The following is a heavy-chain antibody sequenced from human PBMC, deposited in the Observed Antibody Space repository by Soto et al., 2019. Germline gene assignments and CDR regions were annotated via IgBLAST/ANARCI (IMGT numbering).Heavy chain of an antibody. Sequence: QVQLLETGPGLVRPSQHLSLTCNVSGDSINSGAYFCRWIRQTPGKCLEWIGCGHHRGTTFYNPCLPSRLTSHVVTSKNQVSLKLYSANAADTGFYFCERNEVRGVAAGARLDYWRQGTLVAVSS. CDR2: GHHRGTT. CDR3: ERNEVRGVAAGARLDY. D-gene: IGHD6-13*01. V-gene: IGHV4-31*03. J-gene: IGHJ4*02. CDR1: GDSINSGAYF.